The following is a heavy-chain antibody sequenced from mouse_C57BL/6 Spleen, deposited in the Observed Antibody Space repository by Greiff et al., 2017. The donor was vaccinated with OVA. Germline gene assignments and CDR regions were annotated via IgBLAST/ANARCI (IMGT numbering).Heavy chain of an antibody. V-gene: IGHV1-64*01. J-gene: IGHJ3*01. CDR1: GYTFTSYW. CDR2: IHPNSGST. D-gene: IGHD1-1*01. CDR3: ARPYGSTAFAY. Sequence: VQLQESGAELVKPGASVSLSCKASGYTFTSYWLHWVKQRPGQGLAWIGMIHPNSGSTNYNEKVKSKATLTVDKSSSPAYMQLSSLTSEDSAVYYCARPYGSTAFAYWGQGTLVTVAA.